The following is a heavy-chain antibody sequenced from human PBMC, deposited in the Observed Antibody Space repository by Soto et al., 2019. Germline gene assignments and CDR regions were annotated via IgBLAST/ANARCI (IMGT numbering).Heavy chain of an antibody. D-gene: IGHD2-15*01. CDR2: ITDVGDPT. CDR1: GFTFGTYA. CDR3: AKSTGCSGGICN. J-gene: IGHJ4*02. Sequence: PGGSLRLSCAASGFTFGTYAMNWVRQAPGKGLEWVSTITDVGDPTYYADSVKGRFAISRDNSKNTLYLQMDSLRAGDTAVYYCAKSTGCSGGICNWGQGTQVTVSS. V-gene: IGHV3-23*01.